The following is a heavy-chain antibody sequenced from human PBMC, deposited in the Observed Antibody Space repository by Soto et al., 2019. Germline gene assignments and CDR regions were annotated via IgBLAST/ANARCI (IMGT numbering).Heavy chain of an antibody. V-gene: IGHV3-23*01. CDR2: ISSDGGST. CDR3: AKRQRGDGFAVDF. CDR1: GFTFTTFG. J-gene: IGHJ4*02. Sequence: ESGGGLVQPGQSLRLSCVASGFTFTTFGMIWFRQAPGEGLEWVSGISSDGGSTYYADSVKGRFTISRDNSKNTLYLQLNSLRVEDTALYYCAKRQRGDGFAVDFWGRGTLVTVSP. D-gene: IGHD3-10*01.